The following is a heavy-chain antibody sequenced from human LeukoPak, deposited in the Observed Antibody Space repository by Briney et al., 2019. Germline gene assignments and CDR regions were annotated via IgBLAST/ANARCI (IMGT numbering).Heavy chain of an antibody. CDR1: GGSISSSSYY. CDR3: ARPGQLGRYYFDY. CDR2: IYYSGST. J-gene: IGHJ4*02. Sequence: PSETLSLTCTVSGGSISSSSYYWGWIRQPPGKGLEWIGSIYYSGSTYYNPSLKSRVTISVDTSKNQFSLKLSSVTAADTAVYYCARPGQLGRYYFDYWDQGTLVTVSS. V-gene: IGHV4-39*01. D-gene: IGHD6-13*01.